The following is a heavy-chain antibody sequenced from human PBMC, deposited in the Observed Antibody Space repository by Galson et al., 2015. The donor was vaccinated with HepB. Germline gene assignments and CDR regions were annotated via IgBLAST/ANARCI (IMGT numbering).Heavy chain of an antibody. CDR3: ARGGFVVGVRASLNNWLDP. J-gene: IGHJ5*02. D-gene: IGHD2-15*01. Sequence: SVKVSCKASGYSFSSYSITWVRQAPGQGLEWMGWISAYNRDTNYAQRFQGRVTMTTDTSTSTAYMELRSLRSDDTAVYYCARGGFVVGVRASLNNWLDPWGQGTLVTVSS. CDR1: GYSFSSYS. CDR2: ISAYNRDT. V-gene: IGHV1-18*01.